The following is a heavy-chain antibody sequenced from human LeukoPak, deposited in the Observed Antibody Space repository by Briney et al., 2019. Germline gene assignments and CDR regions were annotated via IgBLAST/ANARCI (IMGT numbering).Heavy chain of an antibody. D-gene: IGHD3-10*01. V-gene: IGHV4-59*08. CDR3: ARHEKLGQFDY. J-gene: IGHJ4*02. Sequence: SETLSLTSTVSSGSISIYSWSWIRQPPGKGRECIGYVYYSGSANYNPSLKSRVTISVDTSKNQFSLNLSYVTAADNAVYYCARHEKLGQFDYWGQGTLVTVSS. CDR2: VYYSGSA. CDR1: SGSISIYS.